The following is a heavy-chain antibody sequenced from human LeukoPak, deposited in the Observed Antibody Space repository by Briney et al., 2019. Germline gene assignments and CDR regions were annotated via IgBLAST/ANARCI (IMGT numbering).Heavy chain of an antibody. V-gene: IGHV3-48*04. CDR2: INDNSDTI. CDR3: ASAGGDYGGNSDAFDI. Sequence: GESLRLSCAASGFTFSHFSMHWVRQAPGKGLECVAYINDNSDTIYYADSVKGRFTISRDNAKNSLYLQMNSLRAEDTAVYYCASAGGDYGGNSDAFDIWGQGTMVTVSS. J-gene: IGHJ3*02. D-gene: IGHD4-23*01. CDR1: GFTFSHFS.